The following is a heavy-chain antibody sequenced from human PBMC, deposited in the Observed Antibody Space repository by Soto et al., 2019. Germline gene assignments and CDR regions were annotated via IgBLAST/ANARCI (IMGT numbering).Heavy chain of an antibody. CDR2: IYPGDSDT. CDR1: GYSFTSYW. D-gene: IGHD3-9*01. Sequence: VESLKISCNGSGYSFTSYWIGWVRQMPWKGLEWMGIIYPGDSDTRYSPSFQGQVTISADKSISTAYLQWSSLKASDTAMYYCARHGRYYDILTGPIDYWGQGTLVTVSS. J-gene: IGHJ4*02. V-gene: IGHV5-51*01. CDR3: ARHGRYYDILTGPIDY.